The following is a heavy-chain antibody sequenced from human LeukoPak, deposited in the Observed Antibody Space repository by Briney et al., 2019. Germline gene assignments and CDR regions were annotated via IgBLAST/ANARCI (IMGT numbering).Heavy chain of an antibody. V-gene: IGHV1-24*01. D-gene: IGHD3-9*01. CDR2: FDPEDGET. CDR3: ATRTTLLRYFDWLFHPFDY. CDR1: GYTLTELS. J-gene: IGHJ4*02. Sequence: ASVKVSCKVPGYTLTELSMHWVRQAPGKGLEWMGGFDPEDGETIYAQKFQGRVTMTEDTSTDTAYMELSSLRSEDTAVYYCATRTTLLRYFDWLFHPFDYWGQGTLVTVSS.